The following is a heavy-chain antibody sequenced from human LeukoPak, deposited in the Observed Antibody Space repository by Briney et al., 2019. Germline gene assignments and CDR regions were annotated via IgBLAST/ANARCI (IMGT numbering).Heavy chain of an antibody. CDR1: GASISSSY. J-gene: IGHJ3*01. CDR2: IHYSGST. V-gene: IGHV4-59*01. CDR3: ARDRYVAYAFDF. D-gene: IGHD5-12*01. Sequence: SETLSLTCTVSGASISSSYWSWIRQPPGKGLEWIGYIHYSGSTNYNPSLKSRVTISLDTSMNQFSLELTSVTAADTAIYYCARDRYVAYAFDFWGQGTMVTVSS.